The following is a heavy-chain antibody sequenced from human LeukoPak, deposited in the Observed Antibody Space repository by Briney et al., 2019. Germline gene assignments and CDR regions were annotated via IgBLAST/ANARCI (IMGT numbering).Heavy chain of an antibody. D-gene: IGHD2/OR15-2a*01. CDR3: ARVTAYFPFDY. CDR2: IYYSGST. CDR1: GGSISSYY. V-gene: IGHV4-59*08. J-gene: IGHJ4*02. Sequence: PSETLSLTCTVSGGSISSYYWSWIRQPPGKGLEWIGYIYYSGSTNYNPSLKSRVTISVDTSKNQFSLKLSSVTAADTAVYYCARVTAYFPFDYWGQGTLVTVSS.